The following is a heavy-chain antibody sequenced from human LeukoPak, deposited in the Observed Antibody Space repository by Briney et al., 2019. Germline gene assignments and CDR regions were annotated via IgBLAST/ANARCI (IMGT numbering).Heavy chain of an antibody. Sequence: ASVKVSCKGSGYTFTNYYMHWVPQAPGQGPEWMGIVNPNDGSTTYAQKFQGRVTMTRDMSTNTVYMELSSLRCDDTAEYFCAIVSPMTTVARGQGAFDIWGQGTMVIVSA. J-gene: IGHJ3*02. CDR1: GYTFTNYY. D-gene: IGHD4-23*01. CDR3: AIVSPMTTVARGQGAFDI. CDR2: VNPNDGST. V-gene: IGHV1-46*01.